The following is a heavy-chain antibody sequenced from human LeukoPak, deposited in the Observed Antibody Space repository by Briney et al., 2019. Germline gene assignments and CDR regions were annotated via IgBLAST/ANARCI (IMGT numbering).Heavy chain of an antibody. J-gene: IGHJ4*02. D-gene: IGHD1-26*01. Sequence: GGSLRLSCAPSGFTFSSYGMHWVRQAPGKGLEWMTFIRYDGNKKYYADSVKGRFTISRDNSKNTLYLQMNSLRAEDTAVYYCAKDSSGNYSTELDYWGQGTLVTVSS. V-gene: IGHV3-30*02. CDR2: IRYDGNKK. CDR1: GFTFSSYG. CDR3: AKDSSGNYSTELDY.